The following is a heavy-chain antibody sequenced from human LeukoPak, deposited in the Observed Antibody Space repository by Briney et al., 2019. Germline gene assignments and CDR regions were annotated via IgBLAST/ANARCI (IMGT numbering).Heavy chain of an antibody. J-gene: IGHJ3*02. CDR3: AKNQSGSPRGAFDI. V-gene: IGHV3-30*18. D-gene: IGHD1-26*01. Sequence: GGSLRLSCAASGFTFSSYGMHWVRQAPGKGLEWVAVISYDGTNKYYADSVKGRFTISRDNSKNTLHLQMNSLKAEDTAVYYCAKNQSGSPRGAFDIWGQGTMVTVSS. CDR1: GFTFSSYG. CDR2: ISYDGTNK.